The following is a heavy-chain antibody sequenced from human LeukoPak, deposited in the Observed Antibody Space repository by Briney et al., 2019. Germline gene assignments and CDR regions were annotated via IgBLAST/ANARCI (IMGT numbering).Heavy chain of an antibody. D-gene: IGHD4-23*01. CDR1: GGSFSGYY. CDR3: ARVAHYAGNEYDAFDI. J-gene: IGHJ3*02. Sequence: SETLSLTCAVYGGSFSGYYWSWIRQPPGKGLEWIGEIIHTGSTNYNPSLKSRVTISVDTSKNRFSLKLSSVTAADTAVYSCARVAHYAGNEYDAFDIWGQGTMVTVSS. V-gene: IGHV4-34*12. CDR2: IIHTGST.